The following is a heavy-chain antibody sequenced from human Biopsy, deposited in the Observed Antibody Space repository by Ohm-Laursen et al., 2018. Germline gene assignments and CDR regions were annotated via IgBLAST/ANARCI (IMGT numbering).Heavy chain of an antibody. CDR1: GDTISTYY. J-gene: IGHJ4*02. V-gene: IGHV4-59*01. CDR3: ARGSNDFGGLYFPR. D-gene: IGHD4-23*01. CDR2: ISYTGYT. Sequence: TLSLTCTVFGDTISTYYWSWIRQPPGKGLEWIGHISYTGYTSYNAPLKSRVTISVDTSRNHFYLRMSSLTAADTAVHYCARGSNDFGGLYFPRWGQGTLLTVSS.